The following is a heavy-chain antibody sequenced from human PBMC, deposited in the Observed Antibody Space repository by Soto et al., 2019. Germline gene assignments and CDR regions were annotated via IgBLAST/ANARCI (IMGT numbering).Heavy chain of an antibody. CDR1: GGSISSSSYY. J-gene: IGHJ6*02. Sequence: SETLSLTCSVSGGSISSSSYYWGWIRQPPGKGLEWIGSIFYSGSTYYNPSLKSRVTISVDTSKNQFSLKLSSVTAADTAVYYCARHLTYCSAGSCYSDFPYYGMDVWGQGTTVTVSS. CDR2: IFYSGST. CDR3: ARHLTYCSAGSCYSDFPYYGMDV. V-gene: IGHV4-39*01. D-gene: IGHD2-15*01.